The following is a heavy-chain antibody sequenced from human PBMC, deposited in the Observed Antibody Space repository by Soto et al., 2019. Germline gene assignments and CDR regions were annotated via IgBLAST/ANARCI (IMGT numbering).Heavy chain of an antibody. CDR2: ISYDGSNK. Sequence: QVQLVESGGGVVQPGRSLRLSCAASGFTFSSYGMHWVRQAPGKGLEWVAVISYDGSNKYYADSVKGRFTISRDNSKKTLYLQMNSLRAEDTAGYYCPKPGDTSMVLVYYYYGMDVWGQGTTVTVSS. V-gene: IGHV3-30*18. D-gene: IGHD5-18*01. J-gene: IGHJ6*02. CDR1: GFTFSSYG. CDR3: PKPGDTSMVLVYYYYGMDV.